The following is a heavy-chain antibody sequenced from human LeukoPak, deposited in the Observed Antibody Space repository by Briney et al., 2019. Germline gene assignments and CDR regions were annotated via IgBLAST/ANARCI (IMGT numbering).Heavy chain of an antibody. J-gene: IGHJ5*02. Sequence: SVKVSCKASGGTFSSYAISWVRQAPGQGLEWIGGIIPIFGTANYAQKFQGRVTITADESTSTAYMELSSLRSEDTAVYYCARGCVDIVATIVSWFDPWGQGTLVTVSS. D-gene: IGHD5-12*01. CDR3: ARGCVDIVATIVSWFDP. CDR2: IIPIFGTA. V-gene: IGHV1-69*13. CDR1: GGTFSSYA.